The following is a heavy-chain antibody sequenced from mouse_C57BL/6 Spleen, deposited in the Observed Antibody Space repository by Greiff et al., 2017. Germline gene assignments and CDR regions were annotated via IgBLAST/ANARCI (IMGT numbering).Heavy chain of an antibody. D-gene: IGHD2-4*01. V-gene: IGHV1-85*01. CDR3: ARSSYYDYAEGRHFDF. Sequence: QVQLKESGPELVKPGASVKLSCKASGYTFTSYDINWVKQRPGQGLEWIGWIYPRDGSTKYTEKVNGKATLTVDTTSSTSYMELLSLTSEDSAVYFCARSSYYDYAEGRHFDFWGQGTTLTVSS. CDR1: GYTFTSYD. J-gene: IGHJ2*01. CDR2: IYPRDGST.